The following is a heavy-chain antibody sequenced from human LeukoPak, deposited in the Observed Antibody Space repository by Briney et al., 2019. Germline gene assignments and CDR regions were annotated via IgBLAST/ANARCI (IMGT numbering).Heavy chain of an antibody. J-gene: IGHJ4*02. CDR1: GFTFSSYW. V-gene: IGHV3-7*01. Sequence: GVSLRLSCAASGFTFSSYWMSWVRQAPGKGLEWVANIKQDGSEKYYVDSVKGRFTISRDNAKNSLYLQMNSLRAEDTAVYYCARGRGDYRLTPHDYWGQGTLVTVSS. D-gene: IGHD4-17*01. CDR2: IKQDGSEK. CDR3: ARGRGDYRLTPHDY.